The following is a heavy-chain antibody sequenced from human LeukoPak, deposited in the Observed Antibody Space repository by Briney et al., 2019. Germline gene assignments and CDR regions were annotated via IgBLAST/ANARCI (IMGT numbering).Heavy chain of an antibody. D-gene: IGHD5-12*01. Sequence: GGSLRLSCAASGFTFSSYGMHWVRQAPGKGLEWVAFIRYDGSNKYYADSVKGRFTISRDNSKNTLYLQMNGLRAEDTAVYYCAKASSGYDEYNWFDPWGQGTLVTVSS. CDR2: IRYDGSNK. CDR1: GFTFSSYG. V-gene: IGHV3-30*02. J-gene: IGHJ5*02. CDR3: AKASSGYDEYNWFDP.